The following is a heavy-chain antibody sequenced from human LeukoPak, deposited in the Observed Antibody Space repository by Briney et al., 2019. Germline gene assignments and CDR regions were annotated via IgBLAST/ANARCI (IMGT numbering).Heavy chain of an antibody. CDR1: GFTFSIYS. D-gene: IGHD3-22*01. CDR2: ITSDSNTI. CDR3: AKDFSSGYYYDY. V-gene: IGHV3-48*01. Sequence: GGSLRLSCAASGFTFSIYSMNWVRQAPGKGLEWVSYITSDSNTIYYADSVKGRFTISRDNAKNSLYLQMNSLRAEDTAVYYCAKDFSSGYYYDYWGQGTLVTVSS. J-gene: IGHJ4*02.